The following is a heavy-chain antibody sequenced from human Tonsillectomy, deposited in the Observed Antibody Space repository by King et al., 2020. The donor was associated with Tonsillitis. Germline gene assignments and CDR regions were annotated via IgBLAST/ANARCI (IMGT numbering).Heavy chain of an antibody. Sequence: QLVQSGAEVKKPGASVKVSCKASGYTFTSYGISWVRQAPGQGLEWMGWISAYNGNTNYAQKLQGRVTITTDTSTSTVCMELRSLRSDDTAVYYCARDQGPCDSGSYYHDSWGQGTLVTVSS. D-gene: IGHD3-10*01. CDR2: ISAYNGNT. J-gene: IGHJ5*01. CDR3: ARDQGPCDSGSYYHDS. CDR1: GYTFTSYG. V-gene: IGHV1-18*01.